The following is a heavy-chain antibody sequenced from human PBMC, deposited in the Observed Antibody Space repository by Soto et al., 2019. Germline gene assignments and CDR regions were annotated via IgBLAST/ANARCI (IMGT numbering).Heavy chain of an antibody. J-gene: IGHJ6*02. Sequence: EVQLLESGGGLVQPGGSLRLSCAASGFTFSSYAMSWVRQAPGKGLEWVSGISGSGGGTYYADSVKGRFTISRDNSKNTLYLQMNSLRAEDTAVYYCAKRIPIDGRGYYYYGMDVWGQGTTVTVSS. CDR2: ISGSGGGT. CDR3: AKRIPIDGRGYYYYGMDV. D-gene: IGHD2-15*01. CDR1: GFTFSSYA. V-gene: IGHV3-23*01.